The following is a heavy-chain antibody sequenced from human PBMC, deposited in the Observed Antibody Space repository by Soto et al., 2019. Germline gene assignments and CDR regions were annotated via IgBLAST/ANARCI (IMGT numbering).Heavy chain of an antibody. CDR1: GYIFVNYG. CDR3: VMVDNYVTPTPQDV. V-gene: IGHV1-18*01. J-gene: IGHJ6*02. Sequence: QVQLVQSGDEVKKPGASVKVSCKASGYIFVNYGIAWVRQAPGQGLEWMGWISPYTGNTHSATKIQGGLTMTTDTSTSTAYMDLGSLTSDGTAVYYCVMVDNYVTPTPQDVWGQGTTVPVSS. D-gene: IGHD3-16*01. CDR2: ISPYTGNT.